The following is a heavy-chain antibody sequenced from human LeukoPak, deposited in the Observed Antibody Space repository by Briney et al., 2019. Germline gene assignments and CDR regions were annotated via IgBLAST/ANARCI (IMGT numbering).Heavy chain of an antibody. CDR2: INHSGST. V-gene: IGHV4-34*01. D-gene: IGHD5-12*01. Sequence: KPSETLSLTCAVYGGSFSGYYWSWIRQPPGKGLEWIGEINHSGSTNYNPSLKSRVTISVDTSKNQFSLKLSSVTAADTAVYYCARSGYSGCLDLWGQGTLVTVSS. J-gene: IGHJ5*02. CDR1: GGSFSGYY. CDR3: ARSGYSGCLDL.